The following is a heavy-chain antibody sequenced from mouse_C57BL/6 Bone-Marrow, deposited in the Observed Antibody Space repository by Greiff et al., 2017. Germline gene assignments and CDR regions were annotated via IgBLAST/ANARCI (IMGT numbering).Heavy chain of an antibody. CDR2: IYPRSGNT. V-gene: IGHV1-81*01. Sequence: QVQLQQSGAELARPGASVKLSCKASGYTFTSYGISWVKQRTGQGLEWIGEIYPRSGNTYYNEKFKGKATLTADKSSSTAYMELRSLTSEDSAVXFGARERYDYDGFAYWGQGTLVTVSA. D-gene: IGHD2-4*01. J-gene: IGHJ3*01. CDR1: GYTFTSYG. CDR3: ARERYDYDGFAY.